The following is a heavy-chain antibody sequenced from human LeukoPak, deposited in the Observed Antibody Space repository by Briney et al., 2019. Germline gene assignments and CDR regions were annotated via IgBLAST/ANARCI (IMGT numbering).Heavy chain of an antibody. CDR2: IYSGGYT. J-gene: IGHJ4*02. V-gene: IGHV3-53*01. CDR1: GFTVSSEY. Sequence: GGSLRLSCGASGFTVSSEYMSWVRQAPGKGLEWVSVIYSGGYTDYADSVKGRFSISRDNSQNTVYLQMNSLRVEDTAIYYCARDWPGIDYWGQGTLVIVSS. CDR3: ARDWPGIDY.